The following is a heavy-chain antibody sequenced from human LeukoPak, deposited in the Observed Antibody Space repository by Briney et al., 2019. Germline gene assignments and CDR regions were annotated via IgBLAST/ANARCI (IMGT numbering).Heavy chain of an antibody. CDR2: IKEDGSEK. D-gene: IGHD6-19*01. V-gene: IGHV3-7*01. Sequence: GGSLRLSCTASGFTFNRDWTAWVCQAPGKGLAWVANIKEDGSEKNYVDSVKGRFTISRGNAENSVYLQMNDLRAEDTGVYYCVTKEPSTSGWSYWGQGTLVTVSS. J-gene: IGHJ4*02. CDR3: VTKEPSTSGWSY. CDR1: GFTFNRDW.